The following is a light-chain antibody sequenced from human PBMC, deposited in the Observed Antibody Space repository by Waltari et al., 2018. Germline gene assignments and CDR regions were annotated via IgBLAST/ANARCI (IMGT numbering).Light chain of an antibody. Sequence: QSALTQPASVSGSPGQSITISCTGTSSDVGGYNYVSWYQQHPGKAPKLMMYDVSNRPSVVSNRFSGSKSGNTASLTISGLQAEDEADYYCSSYTSSSTPYVFGTGTKVTVL. CDR3: SSYTSSSTPYV. V-gene: IGLV2-14*01. J-gene: IGLJ1*01. CDR1: SSDVGGYNY. CDR2: DVS.